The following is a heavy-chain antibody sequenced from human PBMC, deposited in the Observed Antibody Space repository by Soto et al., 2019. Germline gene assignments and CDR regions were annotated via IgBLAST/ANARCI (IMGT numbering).Heavy chain of an antibody. CDR1: GYTFTSNG. D-gene: IGHD2-2*01. CDR2: ISAYNGNT. V-gene: IGHV1-18*01. CDR3: ARKYCSSTSCYWDSDAFDI. Sequence: ASVKVSCKASGYTFTSNGISWVRQAPGQGLEWMGWISAYNGNTNYAQKLQGRVTMTTDTSTSTAYMELRSLRSDDTAVYYCARKYCSSTSCYWDSDAFDIWGQGTMVTV. J-gene: IGHJ3*02.